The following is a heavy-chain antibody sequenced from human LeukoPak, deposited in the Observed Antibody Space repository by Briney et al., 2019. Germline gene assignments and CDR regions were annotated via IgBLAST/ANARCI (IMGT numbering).Heavy chain of an antibody. V-gene: IGHV3-48*04. CDR1: GFTFSSYS. J-gene: IGHJ3*02. Sequence: GGSLRLSCVVSGFTFSSYSINWVRQAPGQGLDWVSYISSDSGTIYYADSVKGRFTISRDNAKNSLYLQMNSLRAEDTAVYYCARDSGYNAFDIWGQGTMVTVSS. D-gene: IGHD5-12*01. CDR2: ISSDSGTI. CDR3: ARDSGYNAFDI.